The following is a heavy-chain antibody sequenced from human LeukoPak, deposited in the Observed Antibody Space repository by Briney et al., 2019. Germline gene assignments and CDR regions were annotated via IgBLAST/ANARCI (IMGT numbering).Heavy chain of an antibody. V-gene: IGHV3-30*18. Sequence: GGSLRLSRAASGFILTDYGMHWARQAPGKGLDWVAFMSYDGGNKYYADSVKGRFTISRDNSKNTLYLQMNTLRAEDTAVYYCAKVGRNYGDYNGWFDPWGQGTLVTVSS. CDR3: AKVGRNYGDYNGWFDP. CDR2: MSYDGGNK. J-gene: IGHJ5*02. D-gene: IGHD4-17*01. CDR1: GFILTDYG.